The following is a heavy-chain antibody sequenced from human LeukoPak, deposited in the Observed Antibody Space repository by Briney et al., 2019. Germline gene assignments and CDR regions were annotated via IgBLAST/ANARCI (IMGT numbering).Heavy chain of an antibody. V-gene: IGHV3-9*01. CDR1: GFTFYDYA. CDR2: ISWNSGSI. J-gene: IGHJ4*02. CDR3: AKDKHSSSWYYFDY. D-gene: IGHD6-13*01. Sequence: GGSLRLSCAASGFTFYDYAMHWVRHAPGKGLEWVSGISWNSGSIGYADSVKGRFTISRDNAKNSLYLQMNSLRAEDTALYYCAKDKHSSSWYYFDYWGQGTLVTVSS.